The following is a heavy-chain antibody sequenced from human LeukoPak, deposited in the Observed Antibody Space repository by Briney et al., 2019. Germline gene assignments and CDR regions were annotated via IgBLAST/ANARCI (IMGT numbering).Heavy chain of an antibody. CDR1: GVSISSGGYY. D-gene: IGHD5-18*01. V-gene: IGHV4-31*03. CDR2: IYYSGST. Sequence: SETLSLTCTVSGVSISSGGYYWSWIRQHPGKGLEWIGYIYYSGSTYYNPSLKSRVTISVDTSKNQFSLKLSSVTAADTAVYYCAITAMDPYVDYWGQGTLVTVSS. J-gene: IGHJ4*02. CDR3: AITAMDPYVDY.